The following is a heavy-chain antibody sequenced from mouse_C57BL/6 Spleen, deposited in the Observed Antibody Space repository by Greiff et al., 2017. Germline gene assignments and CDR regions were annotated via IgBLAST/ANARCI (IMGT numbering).Heavy chain of an antibody. J-gene: IGHJ2*01. CDR2: MDPEDGDT. V-gene: IGHV14-1*01. D-gene: IGHD2-3*01. Sequence: VQLQQSGAELVRPGASVKLSCTASGFNIKDYYMHWVKQRPDQGLRWIGRMDPEDGDTEYAPKFQGKATMTADTSSNTAYLQLISLTSEDTAVYYCTTTLYAGYPHFDYWGQGTTLTVSS. CDR1: GFNIKDYY. CDR3: TTTLYAGYPHFDY.